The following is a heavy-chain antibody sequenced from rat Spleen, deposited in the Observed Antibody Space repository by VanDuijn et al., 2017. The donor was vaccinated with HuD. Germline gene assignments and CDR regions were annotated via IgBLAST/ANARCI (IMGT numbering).Heavy chain of an antibody. D-gene: IGHD1-10*01. CDR2: ITNTGDNS. CDR1: GFIFSDYY. V-gene: IGHV5S23*01. Sequence: EVQLVESGGGLLQPGGSLNLSCAVSGFIFSDYYMAWVRQTPTKGLEWVASITNTGDNSYYPDSVKGRFTISRDNAKSTLYLQMNSLRSEDTATYYCARRGYNNNWYFDFWGPGTMVTVSS. CDR3: ARRGYNNNWYFDF. J-gene: IGHJ1*01.